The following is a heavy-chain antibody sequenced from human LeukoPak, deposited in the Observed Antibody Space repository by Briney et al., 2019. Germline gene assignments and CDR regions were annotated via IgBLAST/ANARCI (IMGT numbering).Heavy chain of an antibody. CDR2: IIPILGIA. Sequence: GASVKVSCKASGGTFSSYAISWVRQAPGQGLEWMGRIIPILGIANYAQKFQGRVTITADKSTSTAYMELSSLRSEDTAVYYCARDYYGSGCPTGWFDPWGQGTLVTVSS. CDR3: ARDYYGSGCPTGWFDP. D-gene: IGHD3-10*01. J-gene: IGHJ5*02. V-gene: IGHV1-69*04. CDR1: GGTFSSYA.